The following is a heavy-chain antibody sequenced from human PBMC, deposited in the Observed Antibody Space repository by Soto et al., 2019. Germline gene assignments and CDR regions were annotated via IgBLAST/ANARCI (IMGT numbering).Heavy chain of an antibody. CDR1: GYTFTSYA. CDR3: ARDPREYSTFFDY. CDR2: INADNGNT. J-gene: IGHJ4*02. D-gene: IGHD5-12*01. Sequence: ASVKVSCKASGYTFTSYAMHWVRQAPGQRLEWMGWINADNGNTNYAQKLQGRVTMTTDTSTSTAYMELRSLRSDDTAVYYCARDPREYSTFFDYWGQGTLVTVSS. V-gene: IGHV1-3*01.